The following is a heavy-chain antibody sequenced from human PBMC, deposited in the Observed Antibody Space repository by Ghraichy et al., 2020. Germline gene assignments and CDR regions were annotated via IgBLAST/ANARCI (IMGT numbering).Heavy chain of an antibody. CDR3: ASALLWFGELPNDAFDI. V-gene: IGHV3-7*01. D-gene: IGHD3-10*01. J-gene: IGHJ3*02. CDR2: IKQDGSEK. CDR1: GFTFSSYW. Sequence: LSLTCAASGFTFSSYWMSWVRQAPGKGLEWVANIKQDGSEKYYVDSVKGRFTISRDNAKNSLYLQMNSLRAEDTAVYYCASALLWFGELPNDAFDIWGQGTMVTVSS.